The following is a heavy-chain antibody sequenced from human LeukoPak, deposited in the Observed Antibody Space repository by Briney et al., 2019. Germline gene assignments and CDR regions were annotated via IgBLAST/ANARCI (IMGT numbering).Heavy chain of an antibody. CDR3: AKDAGYSSGWYGIDY. Sequence: GGSLRLSCAASGFTFSSYAMSWVRQAPGKGLEWVSGISGSGGSTYYADSVKGRFTISRDKSKSTLYLQMNSLRAEDTAVHYCAKDAGYSSGWYGIDYWGQGTLVTVSS. D-gene: IGHD6-19*01. CDR1: GFTFSSYA. CDR2: ISGSGGST. V-gene: IGHV3-23*01. J-gene: IGHJ4*02.